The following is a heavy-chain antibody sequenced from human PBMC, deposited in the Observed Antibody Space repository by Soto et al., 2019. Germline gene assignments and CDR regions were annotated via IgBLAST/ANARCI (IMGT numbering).Heavy chain of an antibody. CDR1: GYTFTGYY. V-gene: IGHV1-2*04. Sequence: AASVKVSCKASGYTFTGYYMHWVRQAPGQGPEWMGWINPNSGGTNYAQKFQGWVTMTRDTSISTAYMELSRLRSDDTAVYYCARGGGYYDYIWGSYRYINYYYMDVWGKGTTVTVSS. CDR2: INPNSGGT. D-gene: IGHD3-16*02. CDR3: ARGGGYYDYIWGSYRYINYYYMDV. J-gene: IGHJ6*03.